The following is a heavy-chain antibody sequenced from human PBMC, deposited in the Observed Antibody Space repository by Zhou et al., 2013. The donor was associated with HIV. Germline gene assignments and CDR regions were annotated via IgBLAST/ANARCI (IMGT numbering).Heavy chain of an antibody. J-gene: IGHJ4*02. CDR3: ATYGPGYNWMYK. Sequence: QVQLVQSGAEVKKPGASVKVSCKASGYTFTTYEINWVRQATGQGLEWMGWMAPNSDVTKYAPKLQGRVTMTRDTSINTAYMELSSLRSDDTAVYYCATYGPGYNWMYKWGQGTLVTVSS. V-gene: IGHV1-2*02. CDR1: GYTFTTYE. D-gene: IGHD1-20*01. CDR2: MAPNSDVT.